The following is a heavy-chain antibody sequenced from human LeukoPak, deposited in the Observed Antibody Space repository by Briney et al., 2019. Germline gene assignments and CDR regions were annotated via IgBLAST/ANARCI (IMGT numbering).Heavy chain of an antibody. CDR3: ARLTVVPATLYHFDN. Sequence: PSETLSLTCTVSGGSISSSGHSWAWIRQPPGKTLEWTGSIYYTGRTYYNPSLDSRVTMSVDTSRNQFSLKLSSVTAADTAVYYCARLTVVPATLYHFDNWGQGTPVTVSS. CDR1: GGSISSSGHS. D-gene: IGHD2-15*01. V-gene: IGHV4-39*01. CDR2: IYYTGRT. J-gene: IGHJ4*02.